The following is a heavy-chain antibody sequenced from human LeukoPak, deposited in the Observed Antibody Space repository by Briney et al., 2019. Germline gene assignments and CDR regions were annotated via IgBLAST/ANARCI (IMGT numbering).Heavy chain of an antibody. CDR2: IYGGGPT. J-gene: IGHJ3*02. D-gene: IGHD1-14*01. Sequence: GGSLRLSCAASGFTVSRNYMSWVRQAPGRGLECVSVIYGGGPTYYADSVKGRFTISRDTAKNTLYLQMNSLRGEDTAAYFCARGLGIAGTTHAFDIWGHGTMVTVSS. CDR1: GFTVSRNY. CDR3: ARGLGIAGTTHAFDI. V-gene: IGHV3-53*01.